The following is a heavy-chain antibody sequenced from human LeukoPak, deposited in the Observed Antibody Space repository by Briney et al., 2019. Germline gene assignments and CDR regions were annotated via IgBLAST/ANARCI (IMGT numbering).Heavy chain of an antibody. J-gene: IGHJ4*02. CDR2: ISGSGDST. Sequence: PGGPLRLSCAASGFTFSSYAMSWVRQAPGKGLEWVSAISGSGDSTYYGDSVKGRFTISRDNAKNSLYLQVNSLRDEDTAVYYCVRSLELGFWGQGTLVTVSS. V-gene: IGHV3-23*01. CDR3: VRSLELGF. CDR1: GFTFSSYA.